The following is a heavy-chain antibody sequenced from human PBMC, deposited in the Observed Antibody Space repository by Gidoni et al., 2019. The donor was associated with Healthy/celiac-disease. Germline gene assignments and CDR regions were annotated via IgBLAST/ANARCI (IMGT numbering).Heavy chain of an antibody. CDR3: ARQGDYGGGDCYAPLGY. Sequence: QVQLVESGGGVVQPGRSLRLSCAASGFTFSRYGMHWVRQAPGKGLEWVAVIWYDGSNKYYADSVKGRFTISRDNSKNTLYLQMNSLRAEDTAVYYCARQGDYGGGDCYAPLGYWGQGTLVTVSS. J-gene: IGHJ4*02. V-gene: IGHV3-33*01. D-gene: IGHD2-21*01. CDR2: IWYDGSNK. CDR1: GFTFSRYG.